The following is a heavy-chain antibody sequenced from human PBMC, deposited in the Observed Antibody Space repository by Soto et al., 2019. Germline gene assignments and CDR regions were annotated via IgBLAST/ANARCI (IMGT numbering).Heavy chain of an antibody. D-gene: IGHD4-4*01. CDR2: IIPIFGTA. CDR1: GGTFSSYA. CDR3: ARAGSNYDNHCFDY. J-gene: IGHJ4*02. V-gene: IGHV1-69*13. Sequence: SVKISCKASGGTFSSYAISWVRQAPGQGLEWMGGIIPIFGTANYAQKFQGRVTITADESTSTAYMELSSLRSEDTAVYYCARAGSNYDNHCFDYWGQGTLVTVSS.